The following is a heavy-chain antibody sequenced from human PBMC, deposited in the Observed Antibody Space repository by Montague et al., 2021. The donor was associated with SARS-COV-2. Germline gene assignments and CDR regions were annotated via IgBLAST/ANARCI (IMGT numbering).Heavy chain of an antibody. D-gene: IGHD3-3*01. Sequence: SLRLSCAASGFTFGSHWMHWVRQVPEKGLVWVSRIDNDGSSTDYVDSVKGRFTISRDNAKNTLDLQMHSLRVEDTAVYFCARGVGITIFGDLSLEGDYYYSMDVWGQGTAVTVSS. J-gene: IGHJ6*02. CDR2: IDNDGSST. V-gene: IGHV3-74*01. CDR1: GFTFGSHW. CDR3: ARGVGITIFGDLSLEGDYYYSMDV.